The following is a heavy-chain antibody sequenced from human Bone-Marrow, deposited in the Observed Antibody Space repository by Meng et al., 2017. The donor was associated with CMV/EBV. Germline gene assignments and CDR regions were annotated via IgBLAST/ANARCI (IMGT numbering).Heavy chain of an antibody. J-gene: IGHJ4*02. D-gene: IGHD3-22*01. V-gene: IGHV3-48*03. CDR1: GFTFSSYE. CDR2: IGTSESYT. CDR3: AKRDFSHSSASYYHYYFDN. Sequence: GGSLRLSCAASGFTFSSYEMNWVRQAPGKGLEWVSGIGTSESYTNYADSVRGRFTISRDDSKNTLYLQMTGLRAEDTALYFCAKRDFSHSSASYYHYYFDNWGQGTLVTVSS.